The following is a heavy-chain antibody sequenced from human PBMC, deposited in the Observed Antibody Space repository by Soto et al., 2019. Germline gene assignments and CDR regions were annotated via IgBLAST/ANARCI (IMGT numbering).Heavy chain of an antibody. Sequence: QVQLQESGPGLVKPSQTLSLTCTVSGVSISTGGYYWTWIRQHPAKGLVWIGNIRYSGSTNYNSSLKSRLTISVDKSKNQFALKLSSVTAADTAVYYCARDKDYGFDFWGQGTLVTVSS. J-gene: IGHJ4*02. CDR3: ARDKDYGFDF. D-gene: IGHD3-10*01. CDR2: IRYSGST. CDR1: GVSISTGGYY. V-gene: IGHV4-31*03.